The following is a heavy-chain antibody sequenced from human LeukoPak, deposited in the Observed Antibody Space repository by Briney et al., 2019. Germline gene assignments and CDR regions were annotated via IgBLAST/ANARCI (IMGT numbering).Heavy chain of an antibody. CDR1: GFTFGSYA. J-gene: IGHJ4*02. D-gene: IGHD2-2*01. Sequence: PGGSLRLSCAASGFTFGSYALTWVRQPPGKGLDWVALISYEGSAKYYADSVRGRFTISRDNSKSTLYLQMNSLRAEDTAVYYCAKGVVAAGNFNFDYWGQGTLVTVSS. CDR2: ISYEGSAK. V-gene: IGHV3-30*04. CDR3: AKGVVAAGNFNFDY.